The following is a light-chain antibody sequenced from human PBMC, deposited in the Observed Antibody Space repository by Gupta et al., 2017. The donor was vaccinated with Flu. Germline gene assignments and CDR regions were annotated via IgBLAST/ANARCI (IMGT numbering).Light chain of an antibody. Sequence: IAISCTGTSSDVGGYDYVSWYQQHPGKAPELMIFEVSRRPSGISDRVSGSKSGNTASLTISGLLAEDEAYYYCSSYRKTNSVVVFGGGTKVTVL. J-gene: IGLJ2*01. CDR2: EVS. CDR3: SSYRKTNSVVV. CDR1: SSDVGGYDY. V-gene: IGLV2-14*01.